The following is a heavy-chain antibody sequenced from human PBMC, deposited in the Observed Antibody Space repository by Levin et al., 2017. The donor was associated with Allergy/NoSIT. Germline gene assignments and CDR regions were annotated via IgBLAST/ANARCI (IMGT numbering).Heavy chain of an antibody. CDR2: ITSSGGTT. D-gene: IGHD3-22*01. J-gene: IGHJ4*02. CDR3: AKAYDSSAYYFSIDY. CDR1: GFTFSTYA. V-gene: IGHV3-23*01. Sequence: GGSLRLSCAVSGFTFSTYAMSWVRQAPGKGLEWVSGITSSGGTTYYADSVKGRFTISRDNSKNTLYLQMNSLRAEDTAVYYCAKAYDSSAYYFSIDYWGQGTLATVSS.